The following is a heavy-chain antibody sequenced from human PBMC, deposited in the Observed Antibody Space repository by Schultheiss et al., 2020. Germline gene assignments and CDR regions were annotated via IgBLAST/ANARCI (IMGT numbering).Heavy chain of an antibody. V-gene: IGHV4-39*02. Sequence: SETLSLTCTVSGGSIGSGSYYWGWIRQPPGKGLEWIGSIYYSGSTYYNPSLKSRVTISVDTSKNQFSLKLSSVTAADTAVYYCAREYISEYYEDSGYRNWFDPWGQGTLVTVSS. J-gene: IGHJ5*02. CDR1: GGSIGSGSYY. CDR3: AREYISEYYEDSGYRNWFDP. CDR2: IYYSGST. D-gene: IGHD3-16*01.